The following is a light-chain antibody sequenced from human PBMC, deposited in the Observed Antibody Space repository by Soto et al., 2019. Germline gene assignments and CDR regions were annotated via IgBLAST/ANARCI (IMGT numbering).Light chain of an antibody. V-gene: IGLV1-44*01. CDR3: AAWDASLNGYV. Sequence: QSVLTQPPSASGTPGQRVTISCSGSSSNIGSKTVNWYQQLPGTVPKLLIYNSYQRLSGVPDRFSGSKSGTSASLAISGLQSEEESDYYCAAWDASLNGYVFGAGTKVTVL. CDR1: SSNIGSKT. J-gene: IGLJ1*01. CDR2: NSY.